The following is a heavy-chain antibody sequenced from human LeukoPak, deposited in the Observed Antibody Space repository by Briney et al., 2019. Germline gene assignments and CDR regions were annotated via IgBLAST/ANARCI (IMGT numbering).Heavy chain of an antibody. CDR1: GYTFTSYD. J-gene: IGHJ5*02. V-gene: IGHV1-8*03. Sequence: GASVKVSCKASGYTFTSYDINWVRQATGQGLEWMGWMNPNSGNTGYAQKFQGRVTITRNTSISTAYMELSSLRSEDTAVYYCARGRGYYDFWSGYSNWFDPWGQGTLVTVSS. CDR3: ARGRGYYDFWSGYSNWFDP. D-gene: IGHD3-3*01. CDR2: MNPNSGNT.